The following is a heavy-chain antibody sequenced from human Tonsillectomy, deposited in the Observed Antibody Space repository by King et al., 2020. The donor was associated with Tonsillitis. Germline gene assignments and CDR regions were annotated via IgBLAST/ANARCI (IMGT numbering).Heavy chain of an antibody. J-gene: IGHJ6*03. D-gene: IGHD3-10*01. CDR2: IWYDGSNK. V-gene: IGHV3-33*08. CDR3: ARYGSHGYYYYYMDV. Sequence: VQLVESGGGVVQPGRSLRLSCAASGFTFSSYGMHWVRQAPGKGLEGVAVIWYDGSNKYYADSVKGRFTISRDNSKNTLYLQMNSLRAEDTAVYYCARYGSHGYYYYYMDVWGKGTTVTVSS. CDR1: GFTFSSYG.